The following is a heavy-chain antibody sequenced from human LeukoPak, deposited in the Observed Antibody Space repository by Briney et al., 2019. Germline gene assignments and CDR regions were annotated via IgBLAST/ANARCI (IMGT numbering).Heavy chain of an antibody. D-gene: IGHD4-23*01. CDR3: ARDLPYYGGNEMDV. V-gene: IGHV3-7*01. Sequence: GGSLRLSCEGSGFTFSNYWMGWVRQAPGKGLQWVANIKTDGSEKYYVDSVKGRFTISRDNAKNSLYLQMNSLRAEDTAVYYCARDLPYYGGNEMDVWGQGTTVTVSS. CDR2: IKTDGSEK. J-gene: IGHJ6*02. CDR1: GFTFSNYW.